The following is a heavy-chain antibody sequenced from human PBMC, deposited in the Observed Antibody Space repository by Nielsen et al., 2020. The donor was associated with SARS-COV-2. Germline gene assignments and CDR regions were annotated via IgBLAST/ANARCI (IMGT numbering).Heavy chain of an antibody. V-gene: IGHV3-64D*09. CDR1: AFTFSRFA. CDR3: AMLGGPFASDI. D-gene: IGHD3-16*01. J-gene: IGHJ3*02. CDR2: ITFDGGST. Sequence: WGSLRLSCSASAFTFSRFAMHWVRQAPGKGLEYFSAITFDGGSTYYADSVKGRFTVSRDNSKSTLYLQMSSLRTEDTALYYCAMLGGPFASDIWGQGTMVTVSS.